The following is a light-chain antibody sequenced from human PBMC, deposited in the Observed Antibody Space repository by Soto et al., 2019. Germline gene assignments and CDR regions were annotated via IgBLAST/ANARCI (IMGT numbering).Light chain of an antibody. V-gene: IGKV3-20*01. CDR2: AAS. J-gene: IGKJ4*01. CDR1: QSVTSSY. Sequence: EIVLTQSPGTLSLSPGERATLSCRASQSVTSSYLAWYQHKPGQAPRLLIYAASRRATGIPDRFTGSGSGTDFTLTISRLGQDDFAVYYCHQYGRSPPTFGGGTKVDIK. CDR3: HQYGRSPPT.